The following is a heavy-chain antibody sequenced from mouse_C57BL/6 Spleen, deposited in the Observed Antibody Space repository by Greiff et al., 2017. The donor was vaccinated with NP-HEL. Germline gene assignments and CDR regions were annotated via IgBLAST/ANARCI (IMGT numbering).Heavy chain of an antibody. CDR1: GYSITSGYY. Sequence: VQLQQSGPGLVKPSQSLSLTCSVTGYSITSGYYWNWIRQFPGNKLEWMGYISYDGSNNYNPSLKNRISITRDTSKNQFFLKLNSVTTEDTATYYCATGTGYFDYWGQGTTLTVSS. CDR2: ISYDGSN. V-gene: IGHV3-6*01. D-gene: IGHD4-1*01. J-gene: IGHJ2*01. CDR3: ATGTGYFDY.